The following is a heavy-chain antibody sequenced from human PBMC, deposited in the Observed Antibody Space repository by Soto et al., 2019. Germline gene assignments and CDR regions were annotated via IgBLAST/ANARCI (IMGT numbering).Heavy chain of an antibody. CDR3: AREFYDFWSGYYSVYYYYYGMDV. CDR2: IIPIFGTA. CDR1: GGTFSSYA. J-gene: IGHJ6*02. Sequence: QVQLVQSGAEVKKPGSSVKVSCKASGGTFSSYAISWVRQAPGQGLEWMGGIIPIFGTANYAQKFQGRVTITADESTSTAYMELSSLRSEDTAVYYCAREFYDFWSGYYSVYYYYYGMDVWGQGTTVTFSS. V-gene: IGHV1-69*01. D-gene: IGHD3-3*01.